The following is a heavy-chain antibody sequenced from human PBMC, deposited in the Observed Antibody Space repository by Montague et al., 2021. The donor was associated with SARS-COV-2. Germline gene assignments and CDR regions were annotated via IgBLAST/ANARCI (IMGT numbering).Heavy chain of an antibody. Sequence: TLSLTCTVSGDSIRSGTYYWNWVRQPAGKGLEWIGRIYTSGSTNYNPSPKSRVTMSVDTSKNQFSLRLSSVTAADTAVYYRARDQPAYCTGGNCHPFDYWGQGTLVTVPS. CDR3: ARDQPAYCTGGNCHPFDY. V-gene: IGHV4-61*02. CDR1: GDSIRSGTYY. J-gene: IGHJ4*02. CDR2: IYTSGST. D-gene: IGHD2-15*01.